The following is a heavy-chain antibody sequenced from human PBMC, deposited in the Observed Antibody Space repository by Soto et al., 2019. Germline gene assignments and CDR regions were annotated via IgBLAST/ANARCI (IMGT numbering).Heavy chain of an antibody. D-gene: IGHD5-12*01. Sequence: HPGGSLRLSCAACGFTFSSYAMSGVRQAPGKGLEWVSAISGSGGSTYYADSVKGRFTISRDNSKNTLYLQMNSLRAEDTAVYYCAKPLSPDSGYDRLYIGYWGQGTLVTVSS. CDR1: GFTFSSYA. CDR3: AKPLSPDSGYDRLYIGY. J-gene: IGHJ4*02. V-gene: IGHV3-23*01. CDR2: ISGSGGST.